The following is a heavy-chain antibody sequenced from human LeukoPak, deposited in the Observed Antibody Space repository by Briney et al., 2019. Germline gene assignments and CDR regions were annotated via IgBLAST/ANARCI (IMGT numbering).Heavy chain of an antibody. CDR3: ARGSRGNYFDY. J-gene: IGHJ4*02. CDR1: GFTVSSNY. V-gene: IGHV3-53*04. Sequence: GGSLRLSCAASGFTVSSNYMSWVRQAPGKGLEWVSVIYSGGSTYYADSVKGRFTISRHNSKNTLYLQMNSLRAEDTAVYYFARGSRGNYFDYWGQGTLVTVSS. CDR2: IYSGGST.